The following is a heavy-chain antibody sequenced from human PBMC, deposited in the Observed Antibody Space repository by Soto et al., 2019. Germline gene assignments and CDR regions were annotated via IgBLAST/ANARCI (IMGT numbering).Heavy chain of an antibody. CDR2: LYTSDSAI. D-gene: IGHD5-18*01. V-gene: IGHV5-51*01. CDR1: GYTFTRNP. Sequence: GESQKISSKGSGYTFTRNPIGWVRQLPGTGLEWMGILYTSDSAICYNSSFQGQVTLSVDTSISTAYLQWSSLKASATAIYYCASAMKHSYGYFWGRGTLGTFSS. CDR3: ASAMKHSYGYF. J-gene: IGHJ4*02.